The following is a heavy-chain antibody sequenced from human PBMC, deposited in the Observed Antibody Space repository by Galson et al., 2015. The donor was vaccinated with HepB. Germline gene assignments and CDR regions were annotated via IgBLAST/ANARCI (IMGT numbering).Heavy chain of an antibody. CDR2: ITVSGAGT. J-gene: IGHJ4*01. CDR3: AKPLFSESSGPLPFDY. D-gene: IGHD3-22*01. CDR1: GFTFSSYA. V-gene: IGHV3-23*01. Sequence: SLRLSCAASGFTFSSYAMTWVRQAPGKGLEWVSSITVSGAGTYYADSVQGRYTISRDNSKDTVYLQMNSLRVEDTALYFCAKPLFSESSGPLPFDYWGHGTLVTVSS.